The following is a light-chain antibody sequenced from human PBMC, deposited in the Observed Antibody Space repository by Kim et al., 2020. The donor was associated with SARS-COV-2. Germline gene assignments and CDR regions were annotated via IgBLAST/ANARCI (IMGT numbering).Light chain of an antibody. J-gene: IGKJ1*01. CDR3: EQSYSSPWT. CDR2: HAS. CDR1: ENIRSY. V-gene: IGKV1-39*01. Sequence: DIQMTQSPSPLSASVGDRVAISCRASENIRSYLNRYQQIPGRAPKLLIFHASTLQIGVPSRFSGSGSGTDYTLTISNLQPEDFATYYCEQSYSSPWTFGLGTKVDIK.